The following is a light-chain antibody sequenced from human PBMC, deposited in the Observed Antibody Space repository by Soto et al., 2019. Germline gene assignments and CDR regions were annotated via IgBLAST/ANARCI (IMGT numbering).Light chain of an antibody. CDR2: GAS. CDR1: QSVSSSY. V-gene: IGKV3-20*01. Sequence: EIVLTQSRGTLSLSPGERATFSCRSSQSVSSSYLAWYQQKPGQAPRLLIYGASSRATGIPDRFSGSGSGTDFTLTISRLEPEDFAVYYCQQYGSSPPWTFGQGTKVDIK. J-gene: IGKJ1*01. CDR3: QQYGSSPPWT.